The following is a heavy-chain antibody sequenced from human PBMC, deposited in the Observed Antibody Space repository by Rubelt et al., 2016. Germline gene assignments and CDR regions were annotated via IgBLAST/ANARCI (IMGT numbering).Heavy chain of an antibody. D-gene: IGHD2-2*01. J-gene: IGHJ4*02. CDR3: VISNPLGYCSSTSCPTSFDY. CDR1: GFTFSSYA. CDR2: ISSNGGST. V-gene: IGHV3-64D*06. Sequence: VQLVESGGGVVQPGRSLRLSCAASGFTFSSYAMHWVRQAPGKGLEYVSAISSNGGSTYYADSVKGRFTISRDNSKNTLYLQMSSLRAEDTAVYYCVISNPLGYCSSTSCPTSFDYWGQGTLVTVSS.